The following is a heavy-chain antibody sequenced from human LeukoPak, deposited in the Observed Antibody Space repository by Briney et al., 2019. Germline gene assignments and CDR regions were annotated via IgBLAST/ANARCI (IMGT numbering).Heavy chain of an antibody. CDR3: ARWSGGNYYFDY. CDR2: SYYSGST. CDR1: GASVSSSY. D-gene: IGHD4-23*01. J-gene: IGHJ4*02. V-gene: IGHV4-59*02. Sequence: PSETLSLTCTVSGASVSSSYWCWIRQPPGKGLEWIGYSYYSGSTNYNPSLKSRVAISVDTSKNQFSLKLTSVTAADTAVYYCARWSGGNYYFDYWGQGTLVTVS.